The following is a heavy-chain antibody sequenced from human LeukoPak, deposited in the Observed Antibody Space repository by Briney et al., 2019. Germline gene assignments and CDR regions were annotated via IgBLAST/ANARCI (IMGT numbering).Heavy chain of an antibody. CDR2: IYYSGST. J-gene: IGHJ4*02. V-gene: IGHV4-59*01. CDR1: GGSISSYY. D-gene: IGHD3-10*01. Sequence: SETLSLTCTVSGGSISSYYWSWIRQPPGKGLEWIGYIYYSGSTNYNPSLKSRVTISVDTSKNQFSLKLSSVTAADTAVYYCARDGPARAFDYWGQGTLVTVSS. CDR3: ARDGPARAFDY.